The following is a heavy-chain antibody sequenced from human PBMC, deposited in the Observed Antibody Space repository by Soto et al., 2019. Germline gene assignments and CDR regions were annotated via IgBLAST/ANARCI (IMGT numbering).Heavy chain of an antibody. CDR3: AKDLGYDSDL. CDR1: GFTFSSYA. D-gene: IGHD3-3*01. CDR2: ISGSGGST. V-gene: IGHV3-23*01. J-gene: IGHJ5*02. Sequence: EVQLLESGGGLVQPGGSLRLSCAASGFTFSSYAMSWVRQAPGKGLEWVSAISGSGGSTYYADSVKGRFTISRDNFTNTLYLQMNSQRAEDTAVYYCAKDLGYDSDLWGQGSLVTVSS.